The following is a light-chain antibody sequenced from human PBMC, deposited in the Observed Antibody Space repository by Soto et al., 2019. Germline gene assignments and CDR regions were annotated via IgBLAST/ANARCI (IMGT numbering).Light chain of an antibody. Sequence: DIVLTQSPAILSLYPGERATLSCRASQSVSSYFAWYQQKPGQAPRLLIYDASNRATGVPARFSGSGSGTDFTLTISSLEPEDFAVYYCQQRRYWPVTFGQGTKV. V-gene: IGKV3-11*01. CDR2: DAS. CDR3: QQRRYWPVT. J-gene: IGKJ1*01. CDR1: QSVSSY.